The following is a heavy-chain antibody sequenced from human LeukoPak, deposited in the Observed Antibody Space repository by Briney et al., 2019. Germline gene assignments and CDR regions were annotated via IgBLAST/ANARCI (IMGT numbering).Heavy chain of an antibody. J-gene: IGHJ3*02. Sequence: GASVKVSCKASGYTFTSYAMNWVRHAPGQGLEWMGWTNTNTGNPTYAQGFTGRFVFSLDTSVSTAYLHISSLKAEDTAVYYCARDLAGWEPGSLVHAFDIWGQGTMVTVSS. CDR1: GYTFTSYA. D-gene: IGHD1-26*01. CDR2: TNTNTGNP. V-gene: IGHV7-4-1*02. CDR3: ARDLAGWEPGSLVHAFDI.